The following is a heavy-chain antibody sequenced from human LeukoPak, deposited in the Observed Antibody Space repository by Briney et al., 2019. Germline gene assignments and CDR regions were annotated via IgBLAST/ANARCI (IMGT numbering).Heavy chain of an antibody. CDR2: IYYSGST. CDR3: ARDRGYSYGENWFDP. V-gene: IGHV4-59*01. J-gene: IGHJ5*02. CDR1: GGSISSYY. D-gene: IGHD5-18*01. Sequence: PSETLSLTCTVSGGSISSYYWSWIRQPPGKGLEWIGYIYYSGSTNYNPSLKSRVTISVDTSKNQFSLKLSSVTAADTAVYYCARDRGYSYGENWFDPWGQGTLVTVSS.